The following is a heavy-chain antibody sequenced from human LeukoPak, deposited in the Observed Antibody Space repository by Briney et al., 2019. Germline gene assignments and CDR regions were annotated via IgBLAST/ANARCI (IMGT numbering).Heavy chain of an antibody. CDR2: IYYSGST. V-gene: IGHV4-59*01. Sequence: PSETLSLTCAVYGGSFSGYYWSWIRQPPGKGLEWIGYIYYSGSTNYNPSLKSRVTISVDTSKNQFSLKLSSVTAADTAVYYCARVYDFWSGYYFDYWGQGTLVTVSS. CDR3: ARVYDFWSGYYFDY. D-gene: IGHD3-3*01. CDR1: GGSFSGYY. J-gene: IGHJ4*02.